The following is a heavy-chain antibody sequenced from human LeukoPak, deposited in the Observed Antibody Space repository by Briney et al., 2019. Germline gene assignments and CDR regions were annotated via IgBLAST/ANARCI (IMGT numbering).Heavy chain of an antibody. CDR3: ARGGLLWFGEPS. D-gene: IGHD3-10*01. V-gene: IGHV4-34*01. Sequence: PSETLSLTCAVYGGSFSGYYWSWIRQPPGKGLEWIGEINHSGSTNYNPSLKSRVTISVDTSKNQFSLKLSSVTAADTAVYYCARGGLLWFGEPSGGQGTLVTVSS. CDR1: GGSFSGYY. J-gene: IGHJ4*02. CDR2: INHSGST.